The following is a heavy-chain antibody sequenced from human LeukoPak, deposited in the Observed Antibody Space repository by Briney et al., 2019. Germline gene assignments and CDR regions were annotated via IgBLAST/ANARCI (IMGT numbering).Heavy chain of an antibody. V-gene: IGHV3-74*01. CDR1: GFTFNNYW. CDR3: TRYLSGGFDS. D-gene: IGHD2-15*01. CDR2: INTDGTTT. Sequence: EGSLRLSCVGSGFTFNNYWMLWVRQAPGKGLVWVSRINTDGTTTSYADSVKGRFTFSRDNAKNTLYLQMNSLRAEDTAVYYCTRYLSGGFDSWGQGTLVTVSS. J-gene: IGHJ4*02.